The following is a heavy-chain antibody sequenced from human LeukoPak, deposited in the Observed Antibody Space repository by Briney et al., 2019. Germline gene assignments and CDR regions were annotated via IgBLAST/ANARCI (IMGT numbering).Heavy chain of an antibody. CDR2: INPNSGGT. CDR3: ARDLGSGYERGSWFDP. CDR1: GYTFTGYY. D-gene: IGHD5-12*01. Sequence: GASVKVSCKASGYTFTGYYMHWVRQAPGQGLEWMGWINPNSGGTNYAQKFQGRVTMTRGTSISTAYMELSRLRSDDTAVYYCARDLGSGYERGSWFDPWGQGTLVTVSS. V-gene: IGHV1-2*02. J-gene: IGHJ5*02.